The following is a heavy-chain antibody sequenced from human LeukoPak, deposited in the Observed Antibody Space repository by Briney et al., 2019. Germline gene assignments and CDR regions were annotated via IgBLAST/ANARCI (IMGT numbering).Heavy chain of an antibody. CDR1: GGSITSYY. Sequence: SETLSLTCTVSGGSITSYYWSWIRQPPGKGLEWIGHIHYSGITNYKPSLKSRVTISVDTPKNQFSLKLSSVTAADTAVYYCANSYGSGSRFDFWGQGTLVIVSS. D-gene: IGHD3-10*01. CDR3: ANSYGSGSRFDF. J-gene: IGHJ4*02. CDR2: IHYSGIT. V-gene: IGHV4-59*01.